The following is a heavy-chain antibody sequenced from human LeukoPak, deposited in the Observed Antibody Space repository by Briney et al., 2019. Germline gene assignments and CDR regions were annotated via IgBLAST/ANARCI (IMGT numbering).Heavy chain of an antibody. V-gene: IGHV3-23*01. CDR1: GFTLSSYA. CDR2: ISGSGGSI. D-gene: IGHD3-10*01. Sequence: GGSLRLSCAASGFTLSSYAMTWVRQAPGKGLEWVSAISGSGGSIDYADSVKGRFFISRDNFKNTLYLQMNSLRAEDTAVYYCAKPPYGSGSDYNILSFDYWGQGTLVTVSS. CDR3: AKPPYGSGSDYNILSFDY. J-gene: IGHJ4*02.